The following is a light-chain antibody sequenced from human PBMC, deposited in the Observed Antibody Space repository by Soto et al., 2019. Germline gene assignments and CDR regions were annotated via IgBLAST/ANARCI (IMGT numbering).Light chain of an antibody. Sequence: DIQMTQSPSSLSASVGDRVTITCRASQGIRNDLSWYQQKPGKAPKRLIYAASSLQGGVPSRFSGSGSGTEFTLTITSLQTEDFATYYCLLHKSYVWTFGQGTKV. CDR3: LLHKSYVWT. V-gene: IGKV1-17*01. CDR1: QGIRND. CDR2: AAS. J-gene: IGKJ1*01.